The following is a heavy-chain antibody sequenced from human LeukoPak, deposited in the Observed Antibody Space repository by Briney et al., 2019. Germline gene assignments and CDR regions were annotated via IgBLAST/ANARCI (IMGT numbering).Heavy chain of an antibody. D-gene: IGHD3-10*01. CDR3: AKGNYYGSGSYYRFDY. Sequence: GGSLRLSCAASGFTFSDYYMSWIRQAPGKGLEWVSYISSSGSTIYYADSVKGRFTISRDNSKNTLYLQMNSLRAEDTAVYYCAKGNYYGSGSYYRFDYWGQGTLVTVSS. CDR2: ISSSGSTI. CDR1: GFTFSDYY. V-gene: IGHV3-11*04. J-gene: IGHJ4*02.